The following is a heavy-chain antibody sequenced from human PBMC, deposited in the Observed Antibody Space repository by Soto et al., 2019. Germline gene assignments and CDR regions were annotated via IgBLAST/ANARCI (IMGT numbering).Heavy chain of an antibody. CDR2: ISDDGDKR. V-gene: IGHV3-30*18. D-gene: IGHD1-26*01. CDR1: GFTFSNYG. Sequence: GGSLRLSCVGSGFTFSNYGMHWVRQPPGKGLEWVALISDDGDKRYYADSVRDRLIISRDNSKDTLYLQMNSLGPDDTAAYFCAKARVRIVGANSFDYGAREPRSPSPQ. J-gene: IGHJ4*02. CDR3: AKARVRIVGANSFD.